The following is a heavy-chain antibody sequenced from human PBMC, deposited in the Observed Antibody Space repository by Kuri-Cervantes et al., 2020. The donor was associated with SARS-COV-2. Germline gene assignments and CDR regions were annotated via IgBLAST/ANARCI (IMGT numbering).Heavy chain of an antibody. V-gene: IGHV1-8*03. Sequence: ASVKVSCKASGYTFTSYDINWVRQATGQGLEWMGWMNPNSGNTGYAQKFQGRVTITRNTSISTAYMELSSLRSEDTAVYYCAATGYSNTWSRDVDYWGQGTLVTVSS. J-gene: IGHJ4*02. CDR3: AATGYSNTWSRDVDY. CDR1: GYTFTSYD. D-gene: IGHD6-13*01. CDR2: MNPNSGNT.